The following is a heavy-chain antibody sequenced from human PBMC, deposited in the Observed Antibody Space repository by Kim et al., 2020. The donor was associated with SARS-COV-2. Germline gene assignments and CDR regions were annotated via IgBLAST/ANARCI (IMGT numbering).Heavy chain of an antibody. CDR2: INHSGST. CDR3: ARGTRSITMVRGAKRGLGWFDP. J-gene: IGHJ5*02. CDR1: GGSFSGYY. D-gene: IGHD3-10*01. V-gene: IGHV4-34*01. Sequence: SETLSLTCAVCGGSFSGYYWSWSRQPPGKGLEWMGEINHSGSTNYNPSLKSRVTISVDTPKNQFSLNLSSVTAADTAVYYCARGTRSITMVRGAKRGLGWFDPWGPGTLVTVSS.